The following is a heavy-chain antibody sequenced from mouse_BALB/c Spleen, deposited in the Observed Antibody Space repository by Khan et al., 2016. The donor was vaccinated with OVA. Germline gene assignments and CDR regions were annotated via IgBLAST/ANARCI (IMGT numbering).Heavy chain of an antibody. D-gene: IGHD1-1*01. J-gene: IGHJ3*01. CDR2: IYPFNDDT. Sequence: VQLQQSGPELVKPGASVKMSCKAAGYTFTNFVMHWVKQNPGLGLEWIGYIYPFNDDTKYNEKFIGKATLTSDKSSSTAYMELSSLTSEDSAVYYCAPVGTYCVSFAYWGQGTLVTVSA. V-gene: IGHV1S136*01. CDR3: APVGTYCVSFAY. CDR1: GYTFTNFV.